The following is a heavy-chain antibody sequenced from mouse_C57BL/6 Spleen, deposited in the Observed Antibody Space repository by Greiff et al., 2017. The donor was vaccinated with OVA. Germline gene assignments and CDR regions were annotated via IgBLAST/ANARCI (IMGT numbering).Heavy chain of an antibody. D-gene: IGHD2-1*01. CDR1: GYTFTDYY. V-gene: IGHV1-26*01. J-gene: IGHJ3*01. CDR2: INPNNGGT. CDR3: ARSIYGNYEAY. Sequence: VQLQQSGPELVKPGASVKISCKASGYTFTDYYMNWVKQSHGKSLEWIGDINPNNGGTSYNQQFKGKATLTVDKSSSPAYMELRSLTSEDSAVYYCARSIYGNYEAYWGQGTLGTVSA.